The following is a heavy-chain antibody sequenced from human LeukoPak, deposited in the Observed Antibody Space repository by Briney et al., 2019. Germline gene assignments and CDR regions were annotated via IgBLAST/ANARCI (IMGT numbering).Heavy chain of an antibody. CDR2: IYPGDSDT. J-gene: IGHJ4*02. CDR1: GYSFTSYW. V-gene: IGHV5-51*01. CDR3: ARRHPTPAAATQFDY. Sequence: GESLKISCKGSGYSFTSYWIGWVRQMPGKGLEWMGIIYPGDSDTRYSPSFQGQVTTSADKSISTAYLQWSSLKASDTAMYYCARRHPTPAAATQFDYWGQGTLVTVSS. D-gene: IGHD2-15*01.